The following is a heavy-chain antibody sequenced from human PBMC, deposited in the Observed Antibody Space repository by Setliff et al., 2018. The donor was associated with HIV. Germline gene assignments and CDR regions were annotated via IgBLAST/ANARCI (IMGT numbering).Heavy chain of an antibody. V-gene: IGHV3-48*04. J-gene: IGHJ4*02. CDR1: GFTFSTYS. CDR2: ISRSGSTI. D-gene: IGHD6-19*01. CDR3: AKAELSSGRYYFDY. Sequence: PGGSLRLSCEASGFTFSTYSMSWVRQAPGKGLEWVSYISRSGSTIHYADSVKGRFTISRDNAKNSLYLQMNSLRAEDTAVYYCAKAELSSGRYYFDYWGQGTLVTVSS.